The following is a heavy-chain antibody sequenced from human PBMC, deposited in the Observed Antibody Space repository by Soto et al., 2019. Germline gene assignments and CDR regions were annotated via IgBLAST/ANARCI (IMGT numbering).Heavy chain of an antibody. V-gene: IGHV3-23*01. J-gene: IGHJ4*02. CDR3: AKRSLFGGGNSKSLDY. Sequence: HPGGSLRLSCAASGFTFSSYAMSWVRQAPGKGLEWVSAISGSGGSTYYADSVKGRFTISRDNSKNTLYLQMNSLRAEDTAVYYCAKRSLFGGGNSKSLDYWGQGTLVTVSS. CDR2: ISGSGGST. D-gene: IGHD2-21*02. CDR1: GFTFSSYA.